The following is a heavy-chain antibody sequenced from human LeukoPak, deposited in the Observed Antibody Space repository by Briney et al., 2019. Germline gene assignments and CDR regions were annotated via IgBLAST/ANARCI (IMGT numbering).Heavy chain of an antibody. CDR2: ISDSGGRT. D-gene: IGHD3-22*01. V-gene: IGHV3-23*01. CDR3: AKGSSGYFVDL. J-gene: IGHJ5*02. Sequence: PGGSLRLSCAVSGITLSNYGMSWVRQAPGKGLEWVAGISDSGGRTNYADSVKGRFTISRDNPKNTLYLQMNSLRAEDTALYYCAKGSSGYFVDLWGQGTLVTVSS. CDR1: GITLSNYG.